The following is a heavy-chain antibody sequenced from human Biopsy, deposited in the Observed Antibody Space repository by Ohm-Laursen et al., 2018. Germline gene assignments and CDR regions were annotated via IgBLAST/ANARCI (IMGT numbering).Heavy chain of an antibody. CDR3: AKHGSGWTGDDAFHI. V-gene: IGHV4-59*08. J-gene: IGHJ3*02. CDR2: MYYSWNT. D-gene: IGHD6-19*01. CDR1: GGSISNLY. Sequence: TLSLTCTVSGGSISNLYWSWIRQPPGKGLEWIGYMYYSWNTNYNPSLKSRITISVDTSKNQFSVKLTSVTAADTAVYYCAKHGSGWTGDDAFHIWGQGTMVTVSS.